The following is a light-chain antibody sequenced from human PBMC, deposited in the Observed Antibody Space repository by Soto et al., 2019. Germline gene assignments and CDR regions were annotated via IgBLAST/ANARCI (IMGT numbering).Light chain of an antibody. J-gene: IGLJ1*01. CDR3: FSYTRSGTYV. V-gene: IGLV2-14*01. Sequence: QSVLTQPASVSGSPGQSITISCTGTSSDVGNYKYVSWYQQHPGKAPKLMIYEVSNRPSGVSNRFSGSKSGSTASLTISGLQAQDETDYYCFSYTRSGTYVFXTGTKVTVL. CDR2: EVS. CDR1: SSDVGNYKY.